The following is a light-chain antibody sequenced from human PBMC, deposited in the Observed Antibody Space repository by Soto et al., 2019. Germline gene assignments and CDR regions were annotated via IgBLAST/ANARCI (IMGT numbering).Light chain of an antibody. Sequence: DIQMTQSPSTLSASVGDRVTITCRASHTISSWLAWYQQKPGKAPKLLIYKASTLESGVPSRFSGSGSGTEFTLTISSLQTDDFATYYCQHYNSYSEAFGQWTKVELK. CDR2: KAS. CDR3: QHYNSYSEA. CDR1: HTISSW. J-gene: IGKJ1*01. V-gene: IGKV1-5*03.